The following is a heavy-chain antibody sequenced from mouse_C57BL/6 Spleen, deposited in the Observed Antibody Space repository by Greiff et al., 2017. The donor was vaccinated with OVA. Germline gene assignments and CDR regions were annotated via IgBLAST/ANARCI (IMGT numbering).Heavy chain of an antibody. CDR2: IWRGGST. CDR1: GFSLTSYG. J-gene: IGHJ4*01. Sequence: QVQLKESGPGLVQPSQSLSITCTVSGFSLTSYGVHWVRQSPGKGLEWLGVIWRGGSTDYNAAFMSRLSITKDNSKSQVFFKMNSLQADDTAIYYCAKNSGDGYYGDAMDYWGQGTSVTVSS. D-gene: IGHD2-3*01. V-gene: IGHV2-5*01. CDR3: AKNSGDGYYGDAMDY.